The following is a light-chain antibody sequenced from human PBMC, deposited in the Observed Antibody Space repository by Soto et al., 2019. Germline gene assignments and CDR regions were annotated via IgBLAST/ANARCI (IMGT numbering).Light chain of an antibody. J-gene: IGKJ3*01. V-gene: IGKV3-20*01. CDR2: GAS. CDR3: QQYGSSPEIS. Sequence: DIVLTQSPGTLSLSPGERATLSCRASQTISDNYLAWYQQKPGQSPRLLISGASIRAPGVPDRFSGSGSETAFTLTISRLEPEAFGFYYCQQYGSSPEISFGPGTQVDIK. CDR1: QTISDNY.